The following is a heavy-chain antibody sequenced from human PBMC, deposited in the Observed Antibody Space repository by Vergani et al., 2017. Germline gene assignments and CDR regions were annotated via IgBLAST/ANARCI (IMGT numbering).Heavy chain of an antibody. CDR1: GYTFTSYA. CDR2: INAGDGNT. D-gene: IGHD2-15*01. Sequence: QVPLVQSGAEVKKPGASVKVSCKASGYTFTSYAMHWVRQAPGQRLEWMGWINAGDGNTKYSQKFQGRVTITRDTSASTAYMELSSLRSEDTAVYYCARDSRPIGYCSGGSCYSHFDDWGQGTLVTVSS. CDR3: ARDSRPIGYCSGGSCYSHFDD. J-gene: IGHJ4*02. V-gene: IGHV1-3*01.